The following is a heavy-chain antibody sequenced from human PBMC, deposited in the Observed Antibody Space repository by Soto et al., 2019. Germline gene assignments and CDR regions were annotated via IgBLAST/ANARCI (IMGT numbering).Heavy chain of an antibody. J-gene: IGHJ5*02. D-gene: IGHD3-10*01. V-gene: IGHV1-69*13. CDR2: IIPIFGTA. CDR1: GGTFSSNA. Sequence: TSVKVSCKASGGTFSSNASRWVRQAPGQGLEWMGGIIPIFGTANYAQKFQGRVTITADESTSTAYMELSSLRSEDTAVYYCARRRGPFGSGSYYKAAWGQGTLVTVSS. CDR3: ARRRGPFGSGSYYKAA.